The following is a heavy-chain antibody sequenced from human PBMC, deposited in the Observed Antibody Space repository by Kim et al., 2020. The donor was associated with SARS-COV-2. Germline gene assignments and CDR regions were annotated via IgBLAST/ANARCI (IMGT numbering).Heavy chain of an antibody. J-gene: IGHJ6*02. CDR3: ARGNYHGMDV. Sequence: IYPDSGKGRFTISRDNAKNTLYLQMNSLGAEDTAVYYCARGNYHGMDVWGQGTTVTVSS. V-gene: IGHV3-74*01.